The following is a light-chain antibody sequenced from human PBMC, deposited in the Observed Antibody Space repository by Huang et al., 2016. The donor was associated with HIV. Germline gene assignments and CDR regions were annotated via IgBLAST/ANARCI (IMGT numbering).Light chain of an antibody. CDR3: LQLNSYPGT. V-gene: IGKV1-9*01. Sequence: IQLTQSPSSLSASVGDRVTITCRASQDISSNLAWFQQKPGKAPNLLIYAASTLESGVPSRFSGSGSGTDFTLNINNLQPEDFATYYCLQLNSYPGTFGPGTNVDV. CDR1: QDISSN. CDR2: AAS. J-gene: IGKJ3*01.